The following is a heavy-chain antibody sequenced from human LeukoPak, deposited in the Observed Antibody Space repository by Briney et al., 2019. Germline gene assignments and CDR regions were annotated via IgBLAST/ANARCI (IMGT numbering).Heavy chain of an antibody. Sequence: SETLSLTCAVSGYSISSGYYWGWIRQPPGKGLEWIGSIYHSGSTYYNPSLKSRVTTSVDTSKNQFSLKLSSVTAADTAVYYCARPRGSCSGGSCYYYYFDYWGQGTLVTVSS. J-gene: IGHJ4*02. CDR2: IYHSGST. CDR1: GYSISSGYY. V-gene: IGHV4-38-2*01. D-gene: IGHD2-15*01. CDR3: ARPRGSCSGGSCYYYYFDY.